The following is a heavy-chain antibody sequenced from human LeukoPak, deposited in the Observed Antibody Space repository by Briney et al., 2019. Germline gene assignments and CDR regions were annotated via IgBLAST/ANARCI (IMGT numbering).Heavy chain of an antibody. CDR3: ARSGGILTGYYDY. V-gene: IGHV3-21*01. Sequence: GGSLRLSCAASGFSFSSYSMNWVRQAPGKGLEWVSSISSSSSYIYSADSVKGRFTISRDNAENSLYLQMNSLRAEDTAVYYCARSGGILTGYYDYWGQGTLVTVSS. CDR1: GFSFSSYS. D-gene: IGHD3-9*01. J-gene: IGHJ4*02. CDR2: ISSSSSYI.